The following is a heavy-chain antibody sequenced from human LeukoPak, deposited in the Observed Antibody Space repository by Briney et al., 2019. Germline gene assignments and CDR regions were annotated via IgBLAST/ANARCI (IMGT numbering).Heavy chain of an antibody. D-gene: IGHD3-9*01. J-gene: IGHJ6*02. V-gene: IGHV3-30-3*01. CDR3: ARDLDSYYYGMDV. CDR2: ISYDGSNK. Sequence: PGGSLRLSCAASGFTFSSYAMHWVRQAPGKGLEWVAVISYDGSNKYYADSVKGRFTISRDNSKNTLYLQMNSLRAEDTAVYYCARDLDSYYYGMDVWGQGTTVTVSS. CDR1: GFTFSSYA.